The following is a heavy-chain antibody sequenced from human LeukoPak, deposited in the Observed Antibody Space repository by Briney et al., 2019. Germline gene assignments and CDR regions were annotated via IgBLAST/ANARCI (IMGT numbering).Heavy chain of an antibody. V-gene: IGHV4-59*01. CDR2: IYYIGST. CDR1: GGSISSYY. D-gene: IGHD6-6*01. J-gene: IGHJ4*02. Sequence: SETLSLTCTVSGGSISSYYWSWIRQPPGKGLEWIGCIYYIGSTNYNPSLNSRVTISVDTSKNQFSLKLRSVTAADTAVYYCARYLGSSEFDYWGQGTLVTVSS. CDR3: ARYLGSSEFDY.